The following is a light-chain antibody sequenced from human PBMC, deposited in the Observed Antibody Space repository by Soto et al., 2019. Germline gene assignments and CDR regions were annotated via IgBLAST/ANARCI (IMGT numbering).Light chain of an antibody. CDR3: QQYDSYGT. CDR2: KAS. J-gene: IGKJ1*01. Sequence: DIQMTQSPSTLSASVGDRVTITCRASQSISSWLAWYQQKPGKAPKLLIYKASSLESGVPSRFSGSGSGTEFTLTVSSLQPDDFANYYCQQYDSYGTFGQGTKVEIK. V-gene: IGKV1-5*03. CDR1: QSISSW.